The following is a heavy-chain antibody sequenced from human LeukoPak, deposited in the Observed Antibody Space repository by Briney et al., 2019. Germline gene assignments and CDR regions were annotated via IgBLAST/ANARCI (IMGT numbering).Heavy chain of an antibody. J-gene: IGHJ4*02. Sequence: ASVKVFCKASGYTFTNFDIMWVRQATGQGLEWMGWVNTNSGRTGYAQKFQGRVSMTRDTSIGTAYMELSSLRSEDTAIYYCARGRGGTIIRGYLDSWGQGTLVSVSS. CDR3: ARGRGGTIIRGYLDS. V-gene: IGHV1-8*01. D-gene: IGHD3-10*01. CDR1: GYTFTNFD. CDR2: VNTNSGRT.